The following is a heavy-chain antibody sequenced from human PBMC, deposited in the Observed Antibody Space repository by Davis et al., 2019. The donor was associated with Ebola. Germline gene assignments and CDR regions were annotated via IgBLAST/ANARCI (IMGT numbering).Heavy chain of an antibody. Sequence: GESLKISCAASGFTFSSYSMNWVRQAPGKGLEWVSSISSSSSYIYYADSVKGRFTISRDNAKNSLYLQMNSLRAEDTAVYYCARGGGRMITFGGSIGYWGQGTLVTVSS. V-gene: IGHV3-21*01. CDR1: GFTFSSYS. D-gene: IGHD3-16*01. CDR2: ISSSSSYI. CDR3: ARGGGRMITFGGSIGY. J-gene: IGHJ4*02.